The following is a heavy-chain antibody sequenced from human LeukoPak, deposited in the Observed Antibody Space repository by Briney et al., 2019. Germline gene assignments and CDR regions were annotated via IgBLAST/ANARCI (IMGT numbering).Heavy chain of an antibody. Sequence: GGSLRLSCAASGFTFSSYEMNWVRQAPGKGLGWLSYISSTGSSVYYADSVKGRFTVSRDNAKNSLYLQMNSLAAEDTAVYYCARKDGPVNIWGQGTVVTVSS. V-gene: IGHV3-48*03. D-gene: IGHD3-16*02. CDR3: ARKDGPVNI. J-gene: IGHJ3*02. CDR2: ISSTGSSV. CDR1: GFTFSSYE.